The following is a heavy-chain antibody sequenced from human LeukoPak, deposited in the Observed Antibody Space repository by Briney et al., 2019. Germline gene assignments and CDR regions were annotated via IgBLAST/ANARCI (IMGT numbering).Heavy chain of an antibody. J-gene: IGHJ3*02. V-gene: IGHV4-59*01. CDR1: GGSISSYY. Sequence: PSETLSLTCTVSGGSISSYYWSWIRQPPGKGLEYIGYIYYSGITNYNPSLKSRVTISVDTSMNQFSLNLTSVTAADTAVYYCARAGRWEGRPHAFDIWGQGTMVTVSS. CDR2: IYYSGIT. D-gene: IGHD1-26*01. CDR3: ARAGRWEGRPHAFDI.